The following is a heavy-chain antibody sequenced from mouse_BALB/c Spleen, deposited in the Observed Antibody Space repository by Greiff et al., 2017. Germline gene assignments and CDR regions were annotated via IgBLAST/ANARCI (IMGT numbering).Heavy chain of an antibody. D-gene: IGHD1-2*01. Sequence: QVQLQQPGAELVKPGASVKMSCKASGYTFTSYWMHWVKQRPGQGLEWIGVIDPSDSYTSYNQKFKGKATLTVDTSSSTAYMQLSSLTSEDSAVYYCTRTGTTASWFAYWGQGTLVTVSA. CDR3: TRTGTTASWFAY. CDR2: IDPSDSYT. J-gene: IGHJ3*01. CDR1: GYTFTSYW. V-gene: IGHV1S127*01.